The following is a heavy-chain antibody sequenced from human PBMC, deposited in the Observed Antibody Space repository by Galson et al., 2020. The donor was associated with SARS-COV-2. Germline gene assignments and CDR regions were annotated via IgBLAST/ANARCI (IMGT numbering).Heavy chain of an antibody. CDR1: GFSFGNYA. J-gene: IGHJ6*02. D-gene: IGHD3-9*01. CDR2: ISGSGDTT. Sequence: GGSLRLSCPASGFSFGNYAMSWVRQAPGKGLDWVSGISGSGDTTHYADSVKGRFTISRDNSKDTLYLQMNSLRAEDTAVYYCARDLEYYDILTGYFKDEFPNYYYYSMDVWGQGTTVTVSS. CDR3: ARDLEYYDILTGYFKDEFPNYYYYSMDV. V-gene: IGHV3-23*01.